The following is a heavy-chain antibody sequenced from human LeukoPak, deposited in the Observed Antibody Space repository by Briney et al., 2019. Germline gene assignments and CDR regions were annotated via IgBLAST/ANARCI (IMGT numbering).Heavy chain of an antibody. V-gene: IGHV3-7*03. J-gene: IGHJ5*01. D-gene: IGHD3-10*01. Sequence: QAGGSLRLSCVASEFIFSDYWMSWIRQAPGKGLEWVANIKQGGREEKYVGSVKGRFAISRDDAKSTLYLQMDSLSGDDTAVYYCARDNGGWFDSWGRGTLVTVSS. CDR1: EFIFSDYW. CDR2: IKQGGREE. CDR3: ARDNGGWFDS.